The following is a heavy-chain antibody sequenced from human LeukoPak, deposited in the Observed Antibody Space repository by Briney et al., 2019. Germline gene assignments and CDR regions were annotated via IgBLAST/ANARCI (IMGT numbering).Heavy chain of an antibody. D-gene: IGHD2-2*01. J-gene: IGHJ4*02. CDR3: ARAYGRSGTSWKFDY. CDR1: GYTFTSYG. Sequence: ASVKVSCKASGYTFTSYGISWVRQAPGQGLEWMGWISAYNGNTNYAQKLQGRVTMTTDTSTSTAYMELRSLRSDDTAVYYCARAYGRSGTSWKFDYWGQGTLVTVSS. V-gene: IGHV1-18*04. CDR2: ISAYNGNT.